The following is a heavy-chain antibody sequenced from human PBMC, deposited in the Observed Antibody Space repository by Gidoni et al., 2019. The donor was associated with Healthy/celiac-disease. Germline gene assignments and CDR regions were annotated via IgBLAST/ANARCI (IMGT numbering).Heavy chain of an antibody. CDR2: INHSGST. V-gene: IGHV4-34*01. D-gene: IGHD1-1*01. Sequence: QVQLQQWGAGLLKPSATLSLTCAVYGGSFSGYYWSWTRQPPGKGLEWIGEINHSGSTNYNPSLKSRVTISVDTSKNQFSLKLSSVTAADTAVYYCARGQLPRSFDYWGQGTLVTVSS. CDR1: GGSFSGYY. CDR3: ARGQLPRSFDY. J-gene: IGHJ4*02.